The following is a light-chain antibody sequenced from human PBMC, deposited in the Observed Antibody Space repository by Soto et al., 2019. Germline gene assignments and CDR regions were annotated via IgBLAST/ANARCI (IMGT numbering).Light chain of an antibody. CDR1: RMVSNSF. J-gene: IGKJ5*01. Sequence: IVLAQSPGTLSLSPRERATLSCRASRMVSNSFLSRFQQIPGQAPRLLIDGASMRATGIPDRFSGSGSGTDFTLTISRLEPEDFAVYYCQQCGSSSTFGQGTRLEIK. CDR3: QQCGSSST. CDR2: GAS. V-gene: IGKV3-20*01.